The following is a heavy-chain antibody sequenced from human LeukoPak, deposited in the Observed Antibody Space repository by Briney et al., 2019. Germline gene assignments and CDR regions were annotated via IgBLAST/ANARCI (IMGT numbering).Heavy chain of an antibody. CDR2: ISSSSSYI. J-gene: IGHJ4*02. V-gene: IGHV3-21*01. Sequence: GGSLRLSCAASGFTFSSYSMNWVRQAPGKGLEWVSSISSSSSYIYYADPVKGRFTISRDNAKNSLYLQMNSLRAEDTAVYYCARGAVAGTEDYFDYWGQGTLVTVSS. D-gene: IGHD6-19*01. CDR1: GFTFSSYS. CDR3: ARGAVAGTEDYFDY.